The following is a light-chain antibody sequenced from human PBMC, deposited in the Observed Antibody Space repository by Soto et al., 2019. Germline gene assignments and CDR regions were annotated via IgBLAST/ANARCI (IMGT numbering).Light chain of an antibody. V-gene: IGKV1-5*01. CDR1: QSISSW. J-gene: IGKJ2*01. CDR3: QQYISYVYT. Sequence: DIQMPQSPSTLSASVGDRVTITCRASQSISSWLAWYPQKPGNAPKLLIYDASSLESGVPSRFSGSGAGTEFTLTINRLQPDDFATYYFQQYISYVYTCVHGTKLEIK. CDR2: DAS.